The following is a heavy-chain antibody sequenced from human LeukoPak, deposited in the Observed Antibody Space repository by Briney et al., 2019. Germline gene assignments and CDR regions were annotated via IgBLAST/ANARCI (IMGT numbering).Heavy chain of an antibody. CDR3: VKGGLGATASPHPLDY. J-gene: IGHJ4*02. CDR1: GFTFDDYA. CDR2: ISWNSGSI. V-gene: IGHV3-9*01. D-gene: IGHD1-26*01. Sequence: GRSLRLSCAASGFTFDDYAMHWVRQAPGKGLEWVSGISWNSGSIGYADSVKGRFTISRDNAKNSLYLQMNSLRAEDTALYYCVKGGLGATASPHPLDYWGQGTLVTVSS.